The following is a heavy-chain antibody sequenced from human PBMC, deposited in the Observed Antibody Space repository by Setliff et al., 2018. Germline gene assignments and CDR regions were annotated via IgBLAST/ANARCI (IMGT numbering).Heavy chain of an antibody. CDR1: GYIFNTFG. Sequence: ASVKVSCKASGYIFNTFGINWMRRAPGQGLEWIGWISPYNGDTKYAQDLQGRVTLTTDTSTSTAYVEVRSLRSDDTAVYYCARSPPNRGVGQGHHMDVWGKGTTVTVS. J-gene: IGHJ6*03. D-gene: IGHD1-26*01. V-gene: IGHV1-18*01. CDR2: ISPYNGDT. CDR3: ARSPPNRGVGQGHHMDV.